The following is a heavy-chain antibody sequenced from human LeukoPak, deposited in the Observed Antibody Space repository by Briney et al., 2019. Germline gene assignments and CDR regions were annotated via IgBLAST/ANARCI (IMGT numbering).Heavy chain of an antibody. D-gene: IGHD3-10*01. CDR3: AREYYYGSGTRWYFDL. V-gene: IGHV1-18*01. J-gene: IGHJ2*01. CDR2: ISAYNGNT. Sequence: ASVKVSCKASGDIFSNFGFNWVRQATGQGLEWMGWISAYNGNTNYAQKLQGRVTMTTDTSTSTAYMELRSLRSDDTAVYYCAREYYYGSGTRWYFDLWGRGTLVTVFS. CDR1: GDIFSNFG.